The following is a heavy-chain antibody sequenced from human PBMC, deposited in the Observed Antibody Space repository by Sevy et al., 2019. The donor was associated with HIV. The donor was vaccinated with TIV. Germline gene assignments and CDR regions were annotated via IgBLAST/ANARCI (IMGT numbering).Heavy chain of an antibody. CDR2: ISSSGTST. CDR3: AKDHDNNWFDP. V-gene: IGHV3-23*01. J-gene: IGHJ5*02. D-gene: IGHD3-9*01. CDR1: GFTFNIYA. Sequence: GGSLRLSCAASGFTFNIYAMTWVRQAPGKGLKWVSTISSSGTSTYYADSVKGRFTISRDNSKNTLYLQMNSLRAEDTAIYFCAKDHDNNWFDPWGQGTLVTVS.